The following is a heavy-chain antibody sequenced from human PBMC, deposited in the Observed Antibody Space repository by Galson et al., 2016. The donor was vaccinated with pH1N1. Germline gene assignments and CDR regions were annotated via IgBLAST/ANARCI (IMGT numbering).Heavy chain of an antibody. CDR3: AKDDYPLIIGLRRAWGMNV. CDR1: EFTFSSYG. Sequence: SLRLSCAASEFTFSSYGMHWVRQAPGKGLEWVALISYDGTNKYYGDSVKGRCSISRDNSKNTLYLQMNSLQAEDTAVYYCAKDDYPLIIGLRRAWGMNVWGQGTTVIVSS. D-gene: IGHD3-16*01. CDR2: ISYDGTNK. J-gene: IGHJ6*02. V-gene: IGHV3-30*18.